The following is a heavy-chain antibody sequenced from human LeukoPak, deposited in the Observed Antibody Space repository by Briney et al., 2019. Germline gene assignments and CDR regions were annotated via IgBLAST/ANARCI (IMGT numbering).Heavy chain of an antibody. CDR3: ARDPGYYDSSGYSFDY. J-gene: IGHJ4*02. CDR1: GGPFSGYY. Sequence: SETLSLTCAVYGGPFSGYYWSWIRQPPGKGLEWIGEISHSGSTNYSPSLKSRVTISVDTSKNQISLKLSSVTAADTAVYYCARDPGYYDSSGYSFDYWGQGTLVTVSS. CDR2: ISHSGST. D-gene: IGHD3-22*01. V-gene: IGHV4-34*01.